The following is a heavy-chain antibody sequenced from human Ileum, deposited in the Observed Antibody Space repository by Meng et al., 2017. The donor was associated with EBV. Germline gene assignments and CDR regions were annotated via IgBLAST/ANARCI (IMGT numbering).Heavy chain of an antibody. CDR1: VDSVSGSDW. V-gene: IGHV4-4*02. J-gene: IGHJ4*02. CDR3: ARSSPIVRGLDY. D-gene: IGHD3-10*01. CDR2: VYHDGAT. Sequence: QLQLHESGPGLVTPSGSLSLRCAVSVDSVSGSDWWRLVRQPPGKGLEWIAEVYHDGATNYHPSLKSRVTISLDKFKNEVNLHLNSLTAADTAVYFCARSSPIVRGLDYWGQGTLVTVSS.